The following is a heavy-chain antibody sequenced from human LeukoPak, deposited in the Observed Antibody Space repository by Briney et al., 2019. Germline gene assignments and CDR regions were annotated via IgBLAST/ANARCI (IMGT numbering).Heavy chain of an antibody. CDR2: RDKSGWS. D-gene: IGHD5-12*01. CDR1: GASIRSYY. CDR3: AGDLLHRGYAFDI. V-gene: IGHV4-59*01. J-gene: IGHJ3*02. Sequence: SETLSLTCTVSGASIRSYYWSWIRQAPGKGLEWIGYRDKSGWSKFNPSLESRVSISVDMSENQFSLKVTSVSAADTAVYYCAGDLLHRGYAFDIWGQGTMVTVSS.